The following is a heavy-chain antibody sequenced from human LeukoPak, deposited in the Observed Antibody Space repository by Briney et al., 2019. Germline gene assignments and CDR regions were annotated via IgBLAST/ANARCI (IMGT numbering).Heavy chain of an antibody. J-gene: IGHJ4*02. D-gene: IGHD5-18*01. V-gene: IGHV3-30*02. CDR3: AKNFVDTAMTYFDY. Sequence: PGGSRRLSCAASGFTFSSYGMHWVRQAPGKGLEWAAFIRYDGSNKYYADSVKGRFTISRDNSKNTLYLQMSSLRAEDTAVYYCAKNFVDTAMTYFDYWGQGTLVIVSS. CDR1: GFTFSSYG. CDR2: IRYDGSNK.